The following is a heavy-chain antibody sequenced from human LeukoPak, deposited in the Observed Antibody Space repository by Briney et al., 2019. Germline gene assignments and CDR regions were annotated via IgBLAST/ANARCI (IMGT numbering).Heavy chain of an antibody. CDR1: GFTFSNYA. D-gene: IGHD6-19*01. Sequence: GGSLRLSCAASGFTFSNYAMHWVRQAPGKGLEWVAVIWYDGSNKYYADSVKGRFTISRDNSKNTLYLQMNSLRAEDAAVYYCARSSGWQPDFDYWGQGTLVTVSS. J-gene: IGHJ4*02. V-gene: IGHV3-33*01. CDR3: ARSSGWQPDFDY. CDR2: IWYDGSNK.